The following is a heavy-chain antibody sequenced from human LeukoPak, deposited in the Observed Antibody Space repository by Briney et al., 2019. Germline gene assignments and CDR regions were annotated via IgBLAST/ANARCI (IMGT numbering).Heavy chain of an antibody. CDR1: SGSISSYH. J-gene: IGHJ5*01. Sequence: SSETLSPTCTVASGSISSYHWIWIRQPAGKGLEWIGRINSNGDTVYNPSLKSRATMSLDMTNNQFSLKLSSVTAADTAVYYCARDRGLDGSDQLDSWGPGTLVTASS. D-gene: IGHD3-10*01. CDR2: INSNGDT. V-gene: IGHV4-4*07. CDR3: ARDRGLDGSDQLDS.